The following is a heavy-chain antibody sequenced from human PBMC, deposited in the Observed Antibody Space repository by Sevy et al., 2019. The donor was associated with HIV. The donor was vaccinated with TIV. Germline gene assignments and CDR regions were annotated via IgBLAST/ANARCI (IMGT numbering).Heavy chain of an antibody. J-gene: IGHJ3*02. CDR2: IKQDGSEK. CDR3: ARDHDESDRRDGYTPFGLSRENPAAFDI. V-gene: IGHV3-7*01. Sequence: GGSLRLSCAASGFTFSSYWMSWVRQAPGKGLEWVANIKQDGSEKYYVDSVKGRFTISRDNAKNSLYLQMNSLRAEDTAVYYCARDHDESDRRDGYTPFGLSRENPAAFDIWGQGTMVTVSS. CDR1: GFTFSSYW. D-gene: IGHD3-10*01.